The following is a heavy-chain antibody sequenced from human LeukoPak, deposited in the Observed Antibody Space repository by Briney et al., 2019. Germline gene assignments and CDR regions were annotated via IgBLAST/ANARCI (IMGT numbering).Heavy chain of an antibody. J-gene: IGHJ6*03. CDR1: GGSFSGYY. V-gene: IGHV4-34*01. CDR3: ARVPRSYYYYYYMDV. CDR2: INHTGST. Sequence: SETLSLTCAVYGGSFSGYYWSWIRQPPGKGLEWIGEINHTGSTNYNPSLKSRVTISVDTSKNQFSLKLSSVTAADTALYYCARVPRSYYYYYYMDVWGKGTTVTVSS.